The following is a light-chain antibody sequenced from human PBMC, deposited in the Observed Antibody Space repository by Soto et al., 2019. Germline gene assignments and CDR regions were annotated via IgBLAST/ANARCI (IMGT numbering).Light chain of an antibody. CDR2: KAS. Sequence: DIQMTQSPSTLSGSVGDRVTITCRASQSIDGWVAWYKTKPGQAPNLRTEKASPLESGVPSTGSGRGAGTEVTLTISSLQPDDVATYSCQHYNSYSEAVVQGTKVDIK. V-gene: IGKV1-5*03. J-gene: IGKJ1*01. CDR3: QHYNSYSEA. CDR1: QSIDGW.